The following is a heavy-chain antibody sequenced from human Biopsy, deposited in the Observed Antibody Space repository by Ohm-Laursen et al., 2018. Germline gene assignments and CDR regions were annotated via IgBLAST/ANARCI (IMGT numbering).Heavy chain of an antibody. CDR2: INVYSNKK. CDR3: ARSPGRDRMDV. CDR1: EFTFSGYS. V-gene: IGHV3-48*04. Sequence: GFLRLSCAASEFTFSGYSMNWVRQAPGRGLEWVSYINVYSNKKYYADSVKGRFIVSRDNDKNSLYLQMNSLRAEDTAVYHCARSPGRDRMDVWGQGTTVIVSS. D-gene: IGHD1-14*01. J-gene: IGHJ6*02.